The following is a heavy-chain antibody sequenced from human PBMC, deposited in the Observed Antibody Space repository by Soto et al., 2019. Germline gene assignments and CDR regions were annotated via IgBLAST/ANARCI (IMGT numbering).Heavy chain of an antibody. D-gene: IGHD4-17*01. V-gene: IGHV3-64D*08. Sequence: GGSLRLSCSASGFTFSNYPMHWVRQAPGKGLESVSAISGNGIATYYAESVKGRFTISRDNSKNTLSLQMTSLRTEDTALYYCVKKDYAGSNWFDPWGQGTLVTVSS. CDR3: VKKDYAGSNWFDP. CDR1: GFTFSNYP. CDR2: ISGNGIAT. J-gene: IGHJ5*02.